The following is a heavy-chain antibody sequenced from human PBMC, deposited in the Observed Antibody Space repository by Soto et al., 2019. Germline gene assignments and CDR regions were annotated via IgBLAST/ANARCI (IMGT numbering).Heavy chain of an antibody. CDR1: GFTSSSYS. V-gene: IGHV3-48*01. J-gene: IGHJ3*02. CDR3: ARRSGFDI. Sequence: GGSLRLSCAASGFTSSSYSMNWVRQAPGKGLEWVSYISSSSSPIYYADSVKGRFTISRDNAKNSLYLQMNSLGAEDTAVYYCARRSGFDIWGQGTMVTVSS. D-gene: IGHD3-3*01. CDR2: ISSSSSPI.